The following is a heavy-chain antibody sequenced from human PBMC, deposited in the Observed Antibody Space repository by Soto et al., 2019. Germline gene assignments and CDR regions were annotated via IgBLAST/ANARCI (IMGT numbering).Heavy chain of an antibody. CDR3: AKTCSSNSCLPFYWSHTPFDP. J-gene: IGHJ5*02. CDR2: ISGSGGST. CDR1: GFTFSSYA. V-gene: IGHV3-23*01. D-gene: IGHD2-2*01. Sequence: EVQLLESGGGLVQPGGSLRLSCAASGFTFSSYAMSWVRQAPGKGLEWVSAISGSGGSTYYADSVKGRFTISRDNSKNTLYLQMNSLRAEDTAVYYCAKTCSSNSCLPFYWSHTPFDPWGQGTLVTVSS.